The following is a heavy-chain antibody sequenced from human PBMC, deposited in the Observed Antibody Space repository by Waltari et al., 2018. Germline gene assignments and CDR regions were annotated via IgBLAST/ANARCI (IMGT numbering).Heavy chain of an antibody. V-gene: IGHV4-30-2*01. D-gene: IGHD4-4*01. CDR3: ARRMTTQLIGGFDP. CDR2: IYYSGNT. CDR1: GDSIRSGGYS. J-gene: IGHJ5*02. Sequence: QLQLQESGSGLVKPSQTLPLPCAVSGDSIRSGGYSWSWIRQPPGKGLEWIGYIYYSGNTYYKPSLKSRVTISLDRSKNQFSLRLNSVTAADTAVYYCARRMTTQLIGGFDPWGQGTLVTVSS.